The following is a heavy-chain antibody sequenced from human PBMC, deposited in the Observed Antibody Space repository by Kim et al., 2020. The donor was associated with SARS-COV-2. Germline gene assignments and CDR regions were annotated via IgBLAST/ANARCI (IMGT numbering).Heavy chain of an antibody. Sequence: TNNAQKLQGRVTMTTDTATSTAYMELRSLRSDDTAVYYCARGAPFWVLFDYWGQGTLVTVSS. CDR2: T. CDR3: ARGAPFWVLFDY. D-gene: IGHD2-8*02. J-gene: IGHJ4*02. V-gene: IGHV1-18*01.